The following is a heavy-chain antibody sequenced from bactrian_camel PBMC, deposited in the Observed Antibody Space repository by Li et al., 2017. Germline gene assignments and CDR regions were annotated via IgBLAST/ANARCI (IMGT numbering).Heavy chain of an antibody. J-gene: IGHJ4*01. Sequence: DVQLVESGGGLVQPGGSLRLSCAASGFVFRSHVMTWVRQAPGRGLEWVSRINTGGSSTYYADSVKGRFTISKDNAKSMLYLQMNSLKPEDTAEYYCVAGILESCSGGAYCYGGCRVTFWGQGTQVTVS. V-gene: IGHV3S40*01. D-gene: IGHD1*01. CDR3: VAGILESCSGGAYCYGGCRVTF. CDR2: INTGGSST. CDR1: GFVFRSHV.